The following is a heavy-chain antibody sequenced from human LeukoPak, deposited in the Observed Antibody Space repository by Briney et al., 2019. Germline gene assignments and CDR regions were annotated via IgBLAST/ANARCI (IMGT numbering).Heavy chain of an antibody. Sequence: SETLSLTCTVSGGFISSTTHFWRWVRQPAGKGLEWIGRRNTGGSANYNPSLRSRVTISVDTSKDQFSLKLDSVTAADTAVYYCARYTGGGYGRYYFDYWGQGTLVTVSS. J-gene: IGHJ4*02. CDR3: ARYTGGGYGRYYFDY. D-gene: IGHD5-18*01. CDR1: GGFISSTTHF. V-gene: IGHV4-61*02. CDR2: RNTGGSA.